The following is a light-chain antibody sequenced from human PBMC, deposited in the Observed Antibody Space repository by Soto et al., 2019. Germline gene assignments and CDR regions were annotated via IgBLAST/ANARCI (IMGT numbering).Light chain of an antibody. V-gene: IGKV1-39*01. CDR2: AAS. J-gene: IGKJ1*01. Sequence: DLEVTHSPSPLSAPVVDKVILNCRASQSISNHLNWYQQKPGKAPKLLIFAASSLQSGVPSRFSGSRSGPDFTLTISSLQPEDFATYYCQQSYSTPWTCGQGTKVDIK. CDR1: QSISNH. CDR3: QQSYSTPWT.